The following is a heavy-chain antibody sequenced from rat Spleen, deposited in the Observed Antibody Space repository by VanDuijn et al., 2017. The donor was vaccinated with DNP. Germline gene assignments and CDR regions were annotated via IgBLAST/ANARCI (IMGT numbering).Heavy chain of an antibody. CDR2: IQTGGNT. CDR3: ARHYGLFGYFDY. CDR1: GFSLTNFH. D-gene: IGHD1-6*01. V-gene: IGHV2-27*01. J-gene: IGHJ2*01. Sequence: QVQLKESGPGLVQPSQTLSLTCTVSGFSLTNFHVHWVRQPPGKGLEWMGRIQTGGNTDYNLALKSRLSISRDTSKSQVFLKMNSVQIEDTAMYFCARHYGLFGYFDYWGQGVMVTVSS.